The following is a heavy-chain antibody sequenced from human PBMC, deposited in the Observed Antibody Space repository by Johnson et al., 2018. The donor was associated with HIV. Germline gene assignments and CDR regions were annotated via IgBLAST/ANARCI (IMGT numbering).Heavy chain of an antibody. CDR3: ARGRTVVSVFDI. Sequence: QVQLVESGGGLVQPGRSLRLSCAASGFTFSSYAMHWVRQAPGKGLEWVAIISYDGINKYYADSVKGRFTISRDNSKNTLSLQMNSLRAEDTAVYYCARGRTVVSVFDIWGQGTMVTVSS. V-gene: IGHV3-30-3*01. CDR1: GFTFSSYA. J-gene: IGHJ3*02. D-gene: IGHD3-3*01. CDR2: ISYDGINK.